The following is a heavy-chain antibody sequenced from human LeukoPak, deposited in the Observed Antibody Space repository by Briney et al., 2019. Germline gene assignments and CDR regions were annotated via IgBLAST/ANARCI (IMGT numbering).Heavy chain of an antibody. CDR1: GFTFSSYA. V-gene: IGHV3-23*01. CDR2: ISGDGGST. CDR3: AKESQLSYAGTFYIDY. J-gene: IGHJ4*02. D-gene: IGHD3-16*01. Sequence: PGGSLRLSCAASGFTFSSYAMSWVRQAPGKGLKWVSLISGDGGSTYYADFVKGRFTISRDNSKNTLYLQMNSLRAEDTAVYYCAKESQLSYAGTFYIDYWGQGTLVTVSS.